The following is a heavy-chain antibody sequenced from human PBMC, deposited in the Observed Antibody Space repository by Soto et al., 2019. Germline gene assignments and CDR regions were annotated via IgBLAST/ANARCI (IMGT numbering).Heavy chain of an antibody. Sequence: GGSLRLSCAASGFTFSDYYMSWIRQAPGKGLEWVSYISSSGSTIYYADSVKGRFTISRDNAKNSLYLQMNSLRAEDTAVYYCARVAIVVVPAAWVPNSRYYYMDVWGKGTTVTVSS. CDR2: ISSSGSTI. CDR3: ARVAIVVVPAAWVPNSRYYYMDV. V-gene: IGHV3-11*01. CDR1: GFTFSDYY. D-gene: IGHD2-2*01. J-gene: IGHJ6*03.